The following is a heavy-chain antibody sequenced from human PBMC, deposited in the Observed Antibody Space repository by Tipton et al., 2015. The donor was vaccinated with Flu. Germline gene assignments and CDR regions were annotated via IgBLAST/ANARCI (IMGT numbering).Heavy chain of an antibody. V-gene: IGHV4-31*03. CDR1: GGSISSGGCY. CDR2: IYYSGST. J-gene: IGHJ5*02. D-gene: IGHD4-11*01. Sequence: LRLSCTVSGGSISSGGCYWSWIRQHPGKGLEWIGYIYYSGSTYYNPSLKSRVTISVDTSKNQFSLKLSSVTAADTAVYYCARAYDYSNYWFDPWGQGTLVTVSS. CDR3: ARAYDYSNYWFDP.